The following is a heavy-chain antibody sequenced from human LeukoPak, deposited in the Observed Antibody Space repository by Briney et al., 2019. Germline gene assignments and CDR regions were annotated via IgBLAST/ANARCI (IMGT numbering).Heavy chain of an antibody. CDR1: GFTFSSYW. CDR2: IKQDGSEK. V-gene: IGHV3-7*03. CDR3: ARLRGLYSDTNRYQTALDC. D-gene: IGHD1-26*01. Sequence: PGGSLRLSCAASGFTFSSYWMTWVRHLPGKGLEWVAKIKQDGSEKYYVDSVKGRFTISRDNTRDSLYLQMNSLRAEDTAVYYCARLRGLYSDTNRYQTALDCWGQGTLVTVSS. J-gene: IGHJ4*02.